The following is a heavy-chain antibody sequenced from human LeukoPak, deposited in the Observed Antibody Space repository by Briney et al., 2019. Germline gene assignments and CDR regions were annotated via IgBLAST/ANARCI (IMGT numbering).Heavy chain of an antibody. Sequence: SETLSLTCTVSGGSISSYYWSWIRQPPGKGLEWIGYIYYSGSTNYNPSLKSRVTISVDTSKNQFSLKLSSVTAADTAVYYCARVSTMIVVGRAPQTLFDYWGQGTLVTVPS. CDR3: ARVSTMIVVGRAPQTLFDY. J-gene: IGHJ4*02. CDR2: IYYSGST. V-gene: IGHV4-59*01. D-gene: IGHD3-22*01. CDR1: GGSISSYY.